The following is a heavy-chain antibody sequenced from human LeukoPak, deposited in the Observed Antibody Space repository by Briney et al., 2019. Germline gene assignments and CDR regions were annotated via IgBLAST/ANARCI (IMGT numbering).Heavy chain of an antibody. CDR1: GFTFSNYD. CDR2: IHTDGSRT. J-gene: IGHJ4*02. D-gene: IGHD3-22*01. CDR3: ARGRDDTSSSTWEY. V-gene: IGHV3-74*01. Sequence: GGSLRLSCAASGFTFSNYDMDWVRQAPGKGLVWVSRIHTDGSRTQDADSVKGRFTISRDNAKNTLYLQMSSLRAEDTAVYFCARGRDDTSSSTWEYWGQGTLVTVSS.